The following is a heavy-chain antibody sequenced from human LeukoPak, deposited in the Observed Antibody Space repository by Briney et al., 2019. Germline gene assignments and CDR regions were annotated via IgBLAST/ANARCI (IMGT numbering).Heavy chain of an antibody. D-gene: IGHD3-22*01. CDR2: IYYSGST. V-gene: IGHV4-39*07. CDR1: GGSISSSSYY. Sequence: PSETLSLTCTVSGGSISSSSYYWGWIRQPPGKGLEWIGSIYYSGSTYYNPSLKSRVTISVDTSKNQFSLKLSSVTAADTAVYYCARRLFWYYFDYWGQGTLVTVSS. CDR3: ARRLFWYYFDY. J-gene: IGHJ4*02.